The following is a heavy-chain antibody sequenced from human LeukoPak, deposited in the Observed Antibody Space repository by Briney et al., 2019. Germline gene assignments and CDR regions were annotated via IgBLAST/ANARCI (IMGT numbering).Heavy chain of an antibody. J-gene: IGHJ4*02. Sequence: GGSLRLSCAASGFTFSSYAMSWVRQAPGKGLEWVSAISGSGGSTFYADSEKGRFTISRDNSKNTLYLQVNSLRAEDTSVYYCAKGACTNDLCYTSHWGQGTLVTVSS. CDR1: GFTFSSYA. V-gene: IGHV3-23*01. CDR3: AKGACTNDLCYTSH. D-gene: IGHD2-8*01. CDR2: ISGSGGST.